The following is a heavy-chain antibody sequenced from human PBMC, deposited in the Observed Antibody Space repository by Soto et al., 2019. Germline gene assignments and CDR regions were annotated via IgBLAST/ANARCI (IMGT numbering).Heavy chain of an antibody. J-gene: IGHJ4*02. CDR2: INHSGST. CDR1: GGSFSGYY. V-gene: IGHV4-34*01. CDR3: ARDNLIAVAGSLYFDY. D-gene: IGHD6-19*01. Sequence: PSETLSLTCAVYGGSFSGYYWSCIRQPPGKGLEWIGEINHSGSTNYNPSLKSRVTISVDTSKNQFSLALSSVTAADTAVYYCARDNLIAVAGSLYFDYWGQGTLVTVSS.